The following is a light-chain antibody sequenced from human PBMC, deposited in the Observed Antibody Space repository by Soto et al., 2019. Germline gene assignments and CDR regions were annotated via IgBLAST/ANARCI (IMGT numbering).Light chain of an antibody. CDR1: SSHIGSNT. J-gene: IGLJ1*01. CDR3: ATWDYSLDGYV. CDR2: SHN. V-gene: IGLV1-44*01. Sequence: QSVLTQPPSASGTPGQRVNISCSGSSSHIGSNTVNWYQQLPGTAPKLLIYSHNQRHSGVPDRFSVSKSGTSASLAISGLQSEDEADYYCATWDYSLDGYVFGTGTKLTVL.